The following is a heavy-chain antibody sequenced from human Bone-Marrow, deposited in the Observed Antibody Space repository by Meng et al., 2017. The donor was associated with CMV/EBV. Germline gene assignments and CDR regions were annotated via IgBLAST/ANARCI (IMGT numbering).Heavy chain of an antibody. CDR1: GFTFSSYA. Sequence: GGSLRLSCAASGFTFSSYAMSWVRQAPGKGLEWVSAISGSGGSTYYADSVKGRLTISRDNSKNTLYLQMNSLRAEDTAVYYCAKEACSSTSCSKPRHDYWGQGTLVTVSS. CDR2: ISGSGGST. CDR3: AKEACSSTSCSKPRHDY. D-gene: IGHD2-2*01. V-gene: IGHV3-23*01. J-gene: IGHJ4*02.